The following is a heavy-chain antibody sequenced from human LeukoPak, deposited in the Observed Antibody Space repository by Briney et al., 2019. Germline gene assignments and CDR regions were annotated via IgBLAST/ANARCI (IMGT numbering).Heavy chain of an antibody. CDR3: ARGYGDYFNWFDP. V-gene: IGHV1-2*02. J-gene: IGHJ5*02. D-gene: IGHD4-17*01. CDR2: INLNSGGT. CDR1: GYTFTGYY. Sequence: ASVKVSCKASGYTFTGYYMHWVRQAPGQGLEWMGWINLNSGGTNDAQKFQGRVTMTRDTSISTAYMELSRLRSDDTAVYYCARGYGDYFNWFDPWGQGTLVTVSS.